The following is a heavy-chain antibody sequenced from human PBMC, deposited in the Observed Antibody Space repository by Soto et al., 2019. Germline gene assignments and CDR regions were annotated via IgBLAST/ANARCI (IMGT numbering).Heavy chain of an antibody. D-gene: IGHD1-1*01. CDR2: IYYSGST. V-gene: IGHV4-30-4*01. J-gene: IGHJ4*02. Sequence: QVQLQESGPRLVKPSQTLSLTCTVSGGSVSSADYYWSWIRQPPGKGLEWIGCIYYSGSTYYNQSLKSRVTISVDTSKNQFSLELTSVTAADTAVYYCARDRRQLAFDYWGQGALVTVSS. CDR3: ARDRRQLAFDY. CDR1: GGSVSSADYY.